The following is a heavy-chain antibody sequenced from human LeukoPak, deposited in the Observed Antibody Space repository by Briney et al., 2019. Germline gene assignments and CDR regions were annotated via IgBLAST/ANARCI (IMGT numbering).Heavy chain of an antibody. CDR3: AKGGHYSFFDY. Sequence: GGSLRLSCAASGFTFNHYAMSWVRQAPGKGLQWVSYISGSGGSRDYADSVKGRFTISRDNSKNTHYLQMSSLRAEDTGIYYCAKGGHYSFFDYWGQGTLVTVSS. CDR2: ISGSGGSR. D-gene: IGHD4-11*01. V-gene: IGHV3-23*01. J-gene: IGHJ4*02. CDR1: GFTFNHYA.